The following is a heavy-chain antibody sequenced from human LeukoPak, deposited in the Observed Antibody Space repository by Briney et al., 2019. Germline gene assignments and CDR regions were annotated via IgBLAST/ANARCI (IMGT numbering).Heavy chain of an antibody. J-gene: IGHJ4*02. D-gene: IGHD2/OR15-2a*01. CDR2: ISSSSSYI. CDR1: GFTFSSYS. V-gene: IGHV3-21*01. CDR3: ARATFPEYYFDY. Sequence: GGSLRLSCAASGFTFSSYSMNWVRHAPGKGLEWVSSISSSSSYIYYADSVKGRFTISRDNAKNSLYLQMNSLRAEDTAVYYCARATFPEYYFDYWGQGTLVTVSS.